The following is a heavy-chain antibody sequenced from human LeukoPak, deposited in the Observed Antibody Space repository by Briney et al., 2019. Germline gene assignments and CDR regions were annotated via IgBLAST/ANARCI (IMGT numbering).Heavy chain of an antibody. Sequence: GGSLRLSCTASGLTFSRYEMNWVRQAPGKGLQWISYISSGRGSTIYYTESVKGRFTISRNNAKNLLYLQMTSLRAEDTAVYYCATHPLVTATPDTGPDSRKDYWGQGTLVTVSS. CDR3: ATHPLVTATPDTGPDSRKDY. J-gene: IGHJ4*02. CDR2: ISSGRGSTI. V-gene: IGHV3-48*03. CDR1: GLTFSRYE. D-gene: IGHD2-21*02.